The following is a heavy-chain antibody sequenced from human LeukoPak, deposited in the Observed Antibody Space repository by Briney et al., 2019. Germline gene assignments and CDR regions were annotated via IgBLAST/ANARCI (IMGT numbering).Heavy chain of an antibody. CDR1: GYTFTGYY. CDR2: INPNSGGT. J-gene: IGHJ4*02. D-gene: IGHD6-6*01. V-gene: IGHV1-2*02. Sequence: ASVTVSCKASGYTFTGYYMHWVRQAPGQGLEWMGWINPNSGGTNYAQKFQGRVTMTRDTSISTAYMELSRLRSDDTAVYYCAKLAARHYYFDYWGQGTLVTVSS. CDR3: AKLAARHYYFDY.